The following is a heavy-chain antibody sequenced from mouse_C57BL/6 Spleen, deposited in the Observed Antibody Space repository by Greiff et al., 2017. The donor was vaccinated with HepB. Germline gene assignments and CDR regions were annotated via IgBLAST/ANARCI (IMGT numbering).Heavy chain of an antibody. D-gene: IGHD1-1*01. V-gene: IGHV1-82*01. Sequence: VQLQQSGPELVKPGASVKISCTASGYAFSSSWMNWVKQRPGKGLEWIGRIYPGDGDTNYNGKFKGKATLTADKSSSTAYMQRSSLTSEDSAVYFCARGFITTVVGYFDYWGQGTTLTVSS. CDR3: ARGFITTVVGYFDY. CDR1: GYAFSSSW. CDR2: IYPGDGDT. J-gene: IGHJ2*01.